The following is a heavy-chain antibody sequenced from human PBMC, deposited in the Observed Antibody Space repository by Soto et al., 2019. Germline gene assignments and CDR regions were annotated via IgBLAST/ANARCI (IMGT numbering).Heavy chain of an antibody. D-gene: IGHD2-15*01. Sequence: QITLKESGPTLVKPTQTLTLTCTFSGFSLSTSGVGVGWIRQPPGKALEWLALIYWDDAKRYSPSLKSRLTITEHPSKNQVVLTMTNRAPVDTATYYCAHRRGLPRGSGMAVWGKGTTVTVSS. CDR2: IYWDDAK. V-gene: IGHV2-5*02. J-gene: IGHJ6*04. CDR3: AHRRGLPRGSGMAV. CDR1: GFSLSTSGVG.